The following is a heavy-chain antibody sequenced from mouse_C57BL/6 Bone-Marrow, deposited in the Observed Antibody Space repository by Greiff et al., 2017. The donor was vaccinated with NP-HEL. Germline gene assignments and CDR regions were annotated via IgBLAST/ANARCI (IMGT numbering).Heavy chain of an antibody. D-gene: IGHD1-1*01. CDR3: TREDYYGSRGY. CDR1: GFTFSSYA. Sequence: EVMLVESGEGLVKPGGSLKLSCAASGFTFSSYALSWVRQTPEKRLEWVAYISSGGASIYYADTVKGRFTISRDNARNTLYLQMSSLKSEDTAMYYCTREDYYGSRGYWGQGTTLTVSS. V-gene: IGHV5-9-1*02. J-gene: IGHJ2*01. CDR2: ISSGGASI.